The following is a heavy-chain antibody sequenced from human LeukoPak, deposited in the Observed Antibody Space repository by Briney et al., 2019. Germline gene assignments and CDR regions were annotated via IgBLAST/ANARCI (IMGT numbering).Heavy chain of an antibody. D-gene: IGHD2-15*01. V-gene: IGHV3-30*18. Sequence: GRSLRLSCAASGFTFSSYGMHWVRQAPGKGLEWVAVISYDGSNKYYADSVKGRFTISRDNTKNTLYLQMYSLRAEDTAVYYCAKDRVYCSGGSCYFFLAYYYGMDVWGQGTTVTVSS. CDR1: GFTFSSYG. J-gene: IGHJ6*02. CDR2: ISYDGSNK. CDR3: AKDRVYCSGGSCYFFLAYYYGMDV.